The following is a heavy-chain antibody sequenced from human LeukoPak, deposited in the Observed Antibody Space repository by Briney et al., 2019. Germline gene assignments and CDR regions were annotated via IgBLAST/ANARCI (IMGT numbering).Heavy chain of an antibody. CDR2: IQYDGSNK. D-gene: IGHD6-13*01. Sequence: GGSLRLSCAASGFSFSSYGMQWVRQAPGKGLERVAFIQYDGSNKYYAESVKGRFTISRDNARNSLFLQMNSLIAEDTAVYYCAKDRRIVAVGPRRTINNCLDPWGPGTLVTVSS. CDR3: AKDRRIVAVGPRRTINNCLDP. J-gene: IGHJ5*02. V-gene: IGHV3-30*02. CDR1: GFSFSSYG.